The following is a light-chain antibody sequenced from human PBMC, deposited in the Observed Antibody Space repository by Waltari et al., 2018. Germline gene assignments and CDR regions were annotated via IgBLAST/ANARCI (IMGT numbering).Light chain of an antibody. Sequence: QSALTQPASVSGSPGQSITISCTGTSNYIGTYKFVSWYQQHPGKAPKLIIYEFNQRPSGISNRFSGSKSGNTAALTISGLQTEDEADYFCCSYVTGDTWVFGGGTKVAVL. CDR2: EFN. J-gene: IGLJ3*02. V-gene: IGLV2-23*02. CDR1: SNYIGTYKF. CDR3: CSYVTGDTWV.